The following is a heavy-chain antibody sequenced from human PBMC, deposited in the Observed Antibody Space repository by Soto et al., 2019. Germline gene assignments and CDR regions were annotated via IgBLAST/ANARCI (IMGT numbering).Heavy chain of an antibody. Sequence: PGGSLRLSCAASGFTFSNAWMSWVRQAPGKGVEWVGRIKSKTDGGTTDYAAPVKGRFTISRDDSKNTLYLQMNSLKTEDTAVYYCTLRPYDIAAAATGNWFDPWGQGTLVTVSS. CDR2: IKSKTDGGTT. CDR3: TLRPYDIAAAATGNWFDP. J-gene: IGHJ5*02. D-gene: IGHD6-13*01. CDR1: GFTFSNAW. V-gene: IGHV3-15*01.